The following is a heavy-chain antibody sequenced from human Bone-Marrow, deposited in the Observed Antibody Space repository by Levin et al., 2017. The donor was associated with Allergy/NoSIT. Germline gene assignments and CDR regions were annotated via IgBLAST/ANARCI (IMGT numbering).Heavy chain of an antibody. D-gene: IGHD3-22*01. V-gene: IGHV4-39*01. Sequence: SETLSLTCTVSGGSISSRAYYWAWIRQPPGTGLEWIGTIFHSGGTYYTPSLKSRVTISVDTSKNQFSLRLTSVTAADTALYYCAKHDVGYYYDSSGFYPWDYWGQGTLVTVSS. CDR1: GGSISSRAYY. CDR2: IFHSGGT. J-gene: IGHJ4*02. CDR3: AKHDVGYYYDSSGFYPWDY.